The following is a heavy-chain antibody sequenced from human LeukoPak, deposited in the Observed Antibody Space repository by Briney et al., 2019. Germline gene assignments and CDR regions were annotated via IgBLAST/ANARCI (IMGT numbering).Heavy chain of an antibody. CDR3: ARDQRDSSGYYLYYYYYYMDV. Sequence: GGSLRLSCAASGFTFSSYWMSWVRQAPGKGLEWVANIKQDGSEKYYVDSLKGRFTIYRDNAKNSLYLQMNSLRAEDTAVYYCARDQRDSSGYYLYYYYYYMDVWGKGTTVTVSS. V-gene: IGHV3-7*01. CDR1: GFTFSSYW. CDR2: IKQDGSEK. D-gene: IGHD3-22*01. J-gene: IGHJ6*03.